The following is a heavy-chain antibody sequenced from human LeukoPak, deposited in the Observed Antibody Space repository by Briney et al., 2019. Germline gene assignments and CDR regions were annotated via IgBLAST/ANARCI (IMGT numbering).Heavy chain of an antibody. J-gene: IGHJ6*03. CDR2: ISAYNGNT. CDR1: GYTFSNYG. D-gene: IGHD3-10*01. CDR3: ARDLRPSDYYYYMDV. Sequence: GASVKVSCMASGYTFSNYGISWVRQAPGQGLEWMAWISAYNGNTNYAQKFQGRVTMTTDTPTSTAYMELRSLRSDDTAVYYCARDLRPSDYYYYMDVWGKGTTVTVSS. V-gene: IGHV1-18*01.